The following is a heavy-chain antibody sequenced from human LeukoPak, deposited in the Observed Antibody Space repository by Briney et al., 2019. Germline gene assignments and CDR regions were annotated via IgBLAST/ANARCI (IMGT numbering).Heavy chain of an antibody. CDR2: IYSGGAI. D-gene: IGHD3-22*01. V-gene: IGHV3-53*01. J-gene: IGHJ4*02. CDR1: GFTLTKAW. CDR3: ARVSPYSPHYYDSSGYCLDY. Sequence: GGSLRLSCAASGFTLTKAWMSWVRQAPGKGLEWVSVIYSGGAINYAGSVRGRFTISRDNSKNTLFLQMNSLRAGDTAVYYGARVSPYSPHYYDSSGYCLDYWGQGTLVTVSS.